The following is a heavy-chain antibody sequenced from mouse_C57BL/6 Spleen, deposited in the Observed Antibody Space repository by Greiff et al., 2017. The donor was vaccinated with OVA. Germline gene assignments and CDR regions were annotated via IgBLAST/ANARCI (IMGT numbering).Heavy chain of an antibody. CDR3: ARSYYGSSRYYFDY. D-gene: IGHD1-1*01. Sequence: QVHVKQPGAELVKPGASVKMSCKASGYTFTSYWITWVKQRPGQGLEWIGDIYPGSGSTNYNEKFKSKATLTVDTSSSTAYMQLSSLTSEDSAVYYCARSYYGSSRYYFDYWGQGTTLTVSS. J-gene: IGHJ2*01. CDR1: GYTFTSYW. CDR2: IYPGSGST. V-gene: IGHV1-55*01.